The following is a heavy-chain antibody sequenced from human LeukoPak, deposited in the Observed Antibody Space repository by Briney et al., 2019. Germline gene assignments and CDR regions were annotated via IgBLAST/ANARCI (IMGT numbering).Heavy chain of an antibody. CDR3: VRLIVIPGGIDV. J-gene: IGHJ6*02. Sequence: PGGSLSLSCAASGFIFSSYWMSWVRQAPGKGLEWVANIKQDGSEKYYVDSVKGRFTISRDNAKNSLYLQMNSLRAEDTAVYYCVRLIVIPGGIDVWGQGTTVTVSS. CDR2: IKQDGSEK. V-gene: IGHV3-7*03. CDR1: GFIFSSYW. D-gene: IGHD2/OR15-2a*01.